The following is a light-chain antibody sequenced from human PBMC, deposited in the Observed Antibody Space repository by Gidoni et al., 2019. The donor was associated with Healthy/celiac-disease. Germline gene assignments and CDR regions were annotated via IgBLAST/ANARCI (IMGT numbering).Light chain of an antibody. V-gene: IGKV1-12*01. Sequence: IQMTQPPSSVSAAVGDRVTITCRASQGSSSWFAWYQQKPGKAPQLLNYAASSLQSGVPSWFSGSGSGTGFTLTISRLQPGDFATYYCQQAHIFPFTFGGGTKVEIK. J-gene: IGKJ4*01. CDR3: QQAHIFPFT. CDR1: QGSSSW. CDR2: AAS.